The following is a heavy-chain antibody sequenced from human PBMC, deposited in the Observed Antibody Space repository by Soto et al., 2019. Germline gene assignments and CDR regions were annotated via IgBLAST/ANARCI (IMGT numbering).Heavy chain of an antibody. CDR3: ARELGYCSSTSCYKGYYGMDV. J-gene: IGHJ6*02. D-gene: IGHD2-2*02. V-gene: IGHV3-33*01. Sequence: AGGSLRLSCAASGFTFSSYGMHWVRQAPGKGLEWVAVIWYDGSNKYYADSVKGRFIISRDNSKNTLYLQMNSLRAEDTAVYYCARELGYCSSTSCYKGYYGMDVWGPGPRSPSP. CDR2: IWYDGSNK. CDR1: GFTFSSYG.